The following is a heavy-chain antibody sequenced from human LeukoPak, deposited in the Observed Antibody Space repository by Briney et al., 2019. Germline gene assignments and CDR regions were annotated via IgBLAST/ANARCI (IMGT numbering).Heavy chain of an antibody. CDR1: GGSFSGYY. J-gene: IGHJ6*03. D-gene: IGHD6-13*01. Sequence: SETLSLTCAVYGGSFSGYYWSWIRKPPGKGLEWIGEINHSGSTNYNPSLKSRVTISVDTSKNQFSLKLSSVTAADTAVYYCARGHSSSWYWGYYYYYMDVWGKGTTVTVSS. CDR3: ARGHSSSWYWGYYYYYMDV. V-gene: IGHV4-34*01. CDR2: INHSGST.